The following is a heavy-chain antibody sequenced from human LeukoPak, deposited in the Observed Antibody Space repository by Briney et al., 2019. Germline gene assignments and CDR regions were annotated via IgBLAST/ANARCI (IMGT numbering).Heavy chain of an antibody. CDR2: IKEDGSEK. CDR1: GFTFSSYW. CDR3: AKEFTYYDFWSGYYLNYYYMDV. Sequence: PGGSLRLSCAASGFTFSSYWMTWVRQAPGKGLEWVANIKEDGSEKYYVDSVKGRFTISRDNSKNTLYLQMNSLRAEDTAVYYCAKEFTYYDFWSGYYLNYYYMDVWGKGTTVTVSS. D-gene: IGHD3-3*01. J-gene: IGHJ6*03. V-gene: IGHV3-7*01.